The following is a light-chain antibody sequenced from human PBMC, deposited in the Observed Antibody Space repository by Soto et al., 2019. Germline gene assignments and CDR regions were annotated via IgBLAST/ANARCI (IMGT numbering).Light chain of an antibody. Sequence: EIVMTQSPATLSVSPGERVTLSCRASQSVSSNLAWYQQKPGQAPRLLIYGASTRATGIPVRFSGSGSGTEFTLAISSLQSEDFAVYYCEQYNNWPPYTFGQGTKLELK. CDR1: QSVSSN. V-gene: IGKV3-15*01. J-gene: IGKJ2*01. CDR3: EQYNNWPPYT. CDR2: GAS.